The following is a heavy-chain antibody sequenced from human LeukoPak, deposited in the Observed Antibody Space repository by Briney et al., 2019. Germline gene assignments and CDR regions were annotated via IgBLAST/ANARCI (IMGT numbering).Heavy chain of an antibody. CDR1: GFTFSSYS. Sequence: GGSLRLSCAASGFTFSSYSMNWVRQAPGKGLEWVSSISSSSSYIYYADSVKGRFTISRDNAKNTLYLQMNSLRAEDTAVYYCAKDMYYGSSTWSFDYWGQGTLVTVSS. CDR2: ISSSSSYI. V-gene: IGHV3-21*01. CDR3: AKDMYYGSSTWSFDY. J-gene: IGHJ4*02. D-gene: IGHD6-13*01.